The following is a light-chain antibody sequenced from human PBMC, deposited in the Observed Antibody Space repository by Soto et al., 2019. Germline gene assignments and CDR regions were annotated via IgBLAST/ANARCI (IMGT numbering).Light chain of an antibody. Sequence: QSALTQPASVSGSPGQSITISCTGTSSDVVGYNYVSWYQQHPGKAPKLMIYDVSNRPSWVSNRFSGSKSGNTVSLTISGLHAEDEADYYCSSYTSSSTYVVFGGGTKLNVL. CDR1: SSDVVGYNY. CDR3: SSYTSSSTYVV. J-gene: IGLJ2*01. V-gene: IGLV2-14*01. CDR2: DVS.